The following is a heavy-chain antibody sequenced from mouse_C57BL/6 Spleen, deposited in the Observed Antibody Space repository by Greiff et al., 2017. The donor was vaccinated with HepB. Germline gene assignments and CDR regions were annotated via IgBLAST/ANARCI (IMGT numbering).Heavy chain of an antibody. CDR2: IYPGDGDT. CDR1: GYAFSSYW. J-gene: IGHJ1*03. CDR3: ATLYGSSFHWYFDV. V-gene: IGHV1-80*01. Sequence: VQLQQSGAELVKPGASVKISCKASGYAFSSYWMNWVKQRPGKGLEWIGQIYPGDGDTNYNGKFKGKATLTADKSSSTAYMQLSSLTSEDSAVYFCATLYGSSFHWYFDVWGTGTTVTVSS. D-gene: IGHD1-1*01.